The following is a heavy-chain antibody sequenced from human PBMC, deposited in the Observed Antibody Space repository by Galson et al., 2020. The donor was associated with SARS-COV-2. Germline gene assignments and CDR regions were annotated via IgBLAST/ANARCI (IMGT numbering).Heavy chain of an antibody. D-gene: IGHD2-2*01. V-gene: IGHV4-39*01. J-gene: IGHJ5*02. Sequence: SETLSLTCTVSGGSISSSSYYWGWIRQPPGKGLEWIGSIYYSGSTYYNPSLKSRVTISVDTSKNQFSLKLSSVTAADTAVYYCARAYRTSWKVDPWGQGTLVTVSS. CDR3: ARAYRTSWKVDP. CDR1: GGSISSSSYY. CDR2: IYYSGST.